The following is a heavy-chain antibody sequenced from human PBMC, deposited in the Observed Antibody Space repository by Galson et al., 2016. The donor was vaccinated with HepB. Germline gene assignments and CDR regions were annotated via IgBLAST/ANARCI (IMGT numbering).Heavy chain of an antibody. Sequence: SLRLSCAASGFSFSRYAMHWVRQAPGKGLDWVAVISDNGGRKDYADSVRGRFTISRDNSEHTLYLQMDGLRTEDTGSYYCATWGFTVGVDYWGQGILVTVSS. CDR3: ATWGFTVGVDY. D-gene: IGHD1-26*01. CDR1: GFSFSRYA. CDR2: ISDNGGRK. J-gene: IGHJ4*02. V-gene: IGHV3-30-3*01.